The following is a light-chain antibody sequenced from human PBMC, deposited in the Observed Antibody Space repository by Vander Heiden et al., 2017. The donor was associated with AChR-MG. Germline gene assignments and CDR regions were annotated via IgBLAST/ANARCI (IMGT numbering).Light chain of an antibody. Sequence: QPVLTQSSSASASLGSSVKLTCTLSSGHSSYIIAWHQQQPGKAPRYLMKLEGSGSYNKGSGVPDRFSGASSGADRYRTISSLQSEDEADYYCETWDSNSNWVFGGGTKLTVL. V-gene: IGLV4-60*03. CDR2: LEGSGSY. J-gene: IGLJ3*02. CDR1: SGHSSYI. CDR3: ETWDSNSNWV.